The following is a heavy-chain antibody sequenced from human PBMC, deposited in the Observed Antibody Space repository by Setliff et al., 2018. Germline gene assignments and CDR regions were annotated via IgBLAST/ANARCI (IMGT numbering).Heavy chain of an antibody. Sequence: SETLSLTCTVSDVSISGYYWSWIRQPAGKGLEWIGHISPSGSTTYNPSVKSRVTISLDTSKNQFSLKLSSVTAADTAVYYCARGSYYDSSGYSPDFFDYWGQGTLVTVSS. D-gene: IGHD3-22*01. CDR2: ISPSGST. CDR3: ARGSYYDSSGYSPDFFDY. CDR1: DVSISGYY. V-gene: IGHV4-4*07. J-gene: IGHJ4*02.